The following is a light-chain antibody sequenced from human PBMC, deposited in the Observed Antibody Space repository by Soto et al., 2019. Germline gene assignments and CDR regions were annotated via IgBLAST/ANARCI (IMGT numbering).Light chain of an antibody. Sequence: EIVLTQSPGTLSLSPGERATLSCRASQSVSSNYLAWYQQKPGQAPRLLIYDAPSRATGIPDRFSGSGSGTDFTLTINRLEPEDFAVYYCQHYGSSPTTFGQGTKVEIK. CDR3: QHYGSSPTT. V-gene: IGKV3-20*01. J-gene: IGKJ1*01. CDR2: DAP. CDR1: QSVSSNY.